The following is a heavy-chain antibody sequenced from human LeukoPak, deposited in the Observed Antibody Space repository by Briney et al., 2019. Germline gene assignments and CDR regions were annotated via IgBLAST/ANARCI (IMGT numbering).Heavy chain of an antibody. V-gene: IGHV3-23*01. CDR3: AKRYCGGAACYSMD. CDR1: ESTFTTNA. J-gene: IGHJ4*02. Sequence: GGSWRLSLAALESTFTTNAIPWSRKPPGRGLDWVSTITANGGSTYYADSVKGRFTISRDNPKNTLYLQMNGLRAEDTAIYYCAKRYCGGAACYSMDWGQGTLVTASS. CDR2: ITANGGST. D-gene: IGHD2-15*01.